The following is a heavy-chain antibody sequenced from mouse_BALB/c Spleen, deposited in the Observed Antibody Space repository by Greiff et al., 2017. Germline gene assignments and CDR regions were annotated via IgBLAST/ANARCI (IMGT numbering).Heavy chain of an antibody. V-gene: IGHV1S56*01. CDR3: AGNYVRGSDAMDY. Sequence: QVQLKQSGPELVKPGASVRISCKASGYTFSSYYIHWVKQRPGQGLEWIGWIYPGNVNTKYNEKFKGKATLTADKSSSTAYMQLSSLTSEDSAVYFCAGNYVRGSDAMDYWGQGTSVTVSS. D-gene: IGHD2-1*01. CDR1: GYTFSSYY. J-gene: IGHJ4*01. CDR2: IYPGNVNT.